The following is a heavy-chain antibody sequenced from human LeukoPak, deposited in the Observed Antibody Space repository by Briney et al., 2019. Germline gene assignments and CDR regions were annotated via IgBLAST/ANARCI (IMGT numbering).Heavy chain of an antibody. CDR2: ISGSGGST. D-gene: IGHD3-22*01. Sequence: PGGSLRLSCAASGFTFSSYAMSWVRQAPGKGLEWVSAISGSGGSTYYADSVKGRFTISRDNSKNTLYLQMNSLRAEDTAVYYCAKDLYDNSGYYLDYWGQGTLVTVSS. J-gene: IGHJ4*02. CDR1: GFTFSSYA. V-gene: IGHV3-23*01. CDR3: AKDLYDNSGYYLDY.